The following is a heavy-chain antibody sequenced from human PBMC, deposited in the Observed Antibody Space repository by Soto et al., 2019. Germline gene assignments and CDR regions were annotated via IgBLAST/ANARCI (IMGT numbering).Heavy chain of an antibody. Sequence: GASVKVSCKASGGTFSSYAISWVRQAPGQGLEWLGWINTHNGNTNYAQNLKGRVIMTADTSTNTAYMELRSLRSDDTAIYYCTREGSAPYYYYGMDAWGQGTTVTVSS. CDR3: TREGSAPYYYYGMDA. V-gene: IGHV1-18*01. J-gene: IGHJ6*02. CDR1: GGTFSSYA. CDR2: INTHNGNT. D-gene: IGHD3-10*01.